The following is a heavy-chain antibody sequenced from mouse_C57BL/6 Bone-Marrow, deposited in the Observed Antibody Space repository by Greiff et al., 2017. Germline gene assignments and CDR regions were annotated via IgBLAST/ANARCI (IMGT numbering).Heavy chain of an antibody. CDR1: GFNIKDDY. V-gene: IGHV14-4*01. CDR3: QAYYSNYEAY. J-gene: IGHJ3*01. CDR2: IDPENGDT. Sequence: VQLKQSGAELVRPGASVKLSCTASGFNIKDDYMHWVKQRPEQGLEWIGWIDPENGDTEYASKFQGKATITADTSSNTAYLQLSSLTSEDTAVYYCQAYYSNYEAYWGQGTLVTVSA. D-gene: IGHD2-5*01.